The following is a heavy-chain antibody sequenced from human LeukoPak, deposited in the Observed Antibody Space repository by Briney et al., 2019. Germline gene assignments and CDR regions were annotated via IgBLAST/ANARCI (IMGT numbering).Heavy chain of an antibody. CDR2: IYYSGDT. J-gene: IGHJ4*02. V-gene: IGHV4-59*08. Sequence: SETLSLTCSVSGGSISNYYWSWIRQPPGKGLEWIGYIYYSGDTNYNPSLMSRVTTSVDTSKNQFSLRLSSVTAADTAVYYCGRGGIAAAASGIDYWGQGTLVAVSS. D-gene: IGHD6-13*01. CDR1: GGSISNYY. CDR3: GRGGIAAAASGIDY.